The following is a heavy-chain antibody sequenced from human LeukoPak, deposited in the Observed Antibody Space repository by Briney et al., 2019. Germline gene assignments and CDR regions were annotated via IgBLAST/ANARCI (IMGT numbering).Heavy chain of an antibody. D-gene: IGHD3-16*01. V-gene: IGHV5-51*01. CDR2: IYPDDSDT. Sequence: GESLKISFKGSGYSFTNYWIAWLGQMQGKGLEWMGIIYPDDSDTRYSPSFQGQVTISADKSISTAYLQGSSLKASDTAMYYCSRIWLRAFDIWGQGTMVTVSS. CDR3: SRIWLRAFDI. J-gene: IGHJ3*02. CDR1: GYSFTNYW.